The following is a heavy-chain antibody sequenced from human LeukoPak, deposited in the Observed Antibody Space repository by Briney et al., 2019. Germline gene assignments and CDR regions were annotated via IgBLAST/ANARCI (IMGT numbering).Heavy chain of an antibody. J-gene: IGHJ3*01. V-gene: IGHV3-23*01. D-gene: IGHD1-1*01. CDR3: AKYQLLNNNYWRDAFDF. Sequence: GGSLRLSCAASGFTFSNYAMTWVRQAPGKGLEWVSVIGRTGDIFYADSVKGRFTISRDNSKNTLYLQMNSLRAEDTAVYYCAKYQLLNNNYWRDAFDFWGHGTMVTVSS. CDR2: IGRTGDI. CDR1: GFTFSNYA.